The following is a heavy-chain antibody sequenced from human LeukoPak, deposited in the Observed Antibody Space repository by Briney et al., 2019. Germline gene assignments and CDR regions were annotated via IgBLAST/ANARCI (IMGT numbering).Heavy chain of an antibody. Sequence: GGSLRLSCAASGFTFSSYGMHWVRQAPGKGLEWVAVISYDGSNKYYADSVKGRFTISRDNSKNTLYLQMNSLRAEDTAVYYCAKGDCSSTSCYYLGYWGQGTLVIVSS. J-gene: IGHJ4*02. CDR2: ISYDGSNK. CDR1: GFTFSSYG. CDR3: AKGDCSSTSCYYLGY. V-gene: IGHV3-30*18. D-gene: IGHD2-2*01.